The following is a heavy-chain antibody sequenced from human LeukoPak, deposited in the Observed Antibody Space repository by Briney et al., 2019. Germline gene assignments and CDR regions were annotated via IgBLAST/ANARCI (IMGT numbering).Heavy chain of an antibody. CDR3: ARETSGYFDY. V-gene: IGHV3-43*02. CDR1: GFTFDDYA. J-gene: IGHJ4*02. CDR2: ISGDGGST. D-gene: IGHD3-22*01. Sequence: PGGSLRLSCAASGFTFDDYAMHWVRQAPGKGLEWVSLISGDGGSTYYADSVKGRFTISRDNSKNSLYLQMNSLRAEDTAVYYCARETSGYFDYWGQGTLVTVSS.